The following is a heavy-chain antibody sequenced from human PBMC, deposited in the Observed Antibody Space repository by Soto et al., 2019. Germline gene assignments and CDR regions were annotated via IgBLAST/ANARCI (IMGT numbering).Heavy chain of an antibody. CDR3: AGQIFDSGP. CDR1: GFSVTANY. CDR2: IYSGGST. V-gene: IGHV3-53*01. Sequence: GSLRLSCEVSGFSVTANYMSWVRQAPGKGLEWVSVIYSGGSTYYIDSVKGRFSISRDISKNTLYLQMNSLRAEDTAVYYCAGQIFDSGPWGQGTLVTVSS. J-gene: IGHJ5*02. D-gene: IGHD3-22*01.